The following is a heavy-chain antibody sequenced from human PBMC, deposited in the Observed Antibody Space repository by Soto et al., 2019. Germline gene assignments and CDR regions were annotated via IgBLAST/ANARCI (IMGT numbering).Heavy chain of an antibody. V-gene: IGHV1-2*02. Sequence: GLEWMGWINPNNGSTNYAQKLQGRVTMTRDTSTSTAYMELSRLRSDDTAVYYCARGGPHSSCYGYYTMDVWGQGTTVTVSS. D-gene: IGHD6-19*01. J-gene: IGHJ6*02. CDR3: ARGGPHSSCYGYYTMDV. CDR2: INPNNGST.